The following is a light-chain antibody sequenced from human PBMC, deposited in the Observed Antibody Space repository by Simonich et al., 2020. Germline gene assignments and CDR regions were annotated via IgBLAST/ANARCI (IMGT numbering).Light chain of an antibody. J-gene: IGKJ4*01. Sequence: DIVMTQSPESLAVSLGERATINCKSSQSVLYSSNNKNYLAWYQQKPRQPPKLLIYWASTRESWVPDRFSGSGSGTDFTLTISSLQAEDVAVYYCQQYYSTPLTFGGGTKVEIK. CDR2: WAS. V-gene: IGKV4-1*01. CDR1: QSVLYSSNNKNY. CDR3: QQYYSTPLT.